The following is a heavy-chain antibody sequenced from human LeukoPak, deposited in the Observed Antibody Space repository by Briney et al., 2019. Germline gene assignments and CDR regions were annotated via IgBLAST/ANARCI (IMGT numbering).Heavy chain of an antibody. CDR3: AELGITMIGGV. D-gene: IGHD3-10*02. J-gene: IGHJ6*04. V-gene: IGHV3-48*03. CDR2: ISSSGSTI. Sequence: GGSLRLSCAASDFTFSIYGMHWVRQAPGKGLEWVSYISSSGSTIYYADSVKGRFTISRDNAKNSLYLQMNSLRAEDTAVYYCAELGITMIGGVWGKGTTVTISS. CDR1: DFTFSIYG.